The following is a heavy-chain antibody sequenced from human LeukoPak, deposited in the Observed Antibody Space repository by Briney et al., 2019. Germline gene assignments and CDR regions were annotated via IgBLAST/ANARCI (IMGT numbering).Heavy chain of an antibody. J-gene: IGHJ6*03. CDR1: GYSISSGYY. CDR3: ARRHSSSWYLSAISHYMDV. Sequence: PSETLSLTCTVSGYSISSGYYWGWIRQPPGKGLEWIGSIYHSGSTYYNPSLKSRVTISVDTSKNQFSLKLSSVTAADTAVYYCARRHSSSWYLSAISHYMDVWGKGTTVTISS. D-gene: IGHD6-13*01. CDR2: IYHSGST. V-gene: IGHV4-38-2*02.